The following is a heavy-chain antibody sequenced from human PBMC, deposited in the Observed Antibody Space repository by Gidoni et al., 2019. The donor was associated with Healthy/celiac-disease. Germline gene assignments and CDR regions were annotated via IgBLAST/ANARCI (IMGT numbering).Heavy chain of an antibody. V-gene: IGHV3-30*18. J-gene: IGHJ5*02. CDR3: AKGGYSSSSWFDP. CDR2: ISYDGSNK. D-gene: IGHD6-6*01. CDR1: GFTFSSYG. Sequence: QVQLVESGGGVVQPGRSLRLSCAASGFTFSSYGMHWVRQAPGKGLEWVAVISYDGSNKYYADSVKGRFTISRDNSKNTLYLQMNSLRAEDTAVYYCAKGGYSSSSWFDPWGQGTLVTVSS.